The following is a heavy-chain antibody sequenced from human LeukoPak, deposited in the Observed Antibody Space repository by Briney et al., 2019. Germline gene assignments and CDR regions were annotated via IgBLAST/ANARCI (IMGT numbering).Heavy chain of an antibody. J-gene: IGHJ4*02. CDR2: IYYSGST. V-gene: IGHV4-39*01. Sequence: PSETLSLTCTVSGGSISSSSYYWGWIRQPPGKGLEWIGSIYYSGSTYYNPSLKSRVTISVDTSKNQFSLKLSSVTAADTAVYYCARGVRGGGSADFDYWGQGTLVTVSS. CDR3: ARGVRGGGSADFDY. D-gene: IGHD2-15*01. CDR1: GGSISSSSYY.